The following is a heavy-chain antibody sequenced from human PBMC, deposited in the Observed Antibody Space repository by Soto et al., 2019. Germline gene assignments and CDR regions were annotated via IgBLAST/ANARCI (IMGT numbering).Heavy chain of an antibody. J-gene: IGHJ6*02. CDR2: ISAYNGNT. V-gene: IGHV1-18*04. CDR3: ARDLADIVVVPAAPYGMDV. CDR1: VYSFTSYG. D-gene: IGHD2-2*01. Sequence: XSVKVSCKASVYSFTSYGISWVRQAPGQGLEWMGWISAYNGNTNYAQKLQGRVTMTTDTSTSTAYMELRSLRSDDTAVYYCARDLADIVVVPAAPYGMDVWGQGTTVTVSS.